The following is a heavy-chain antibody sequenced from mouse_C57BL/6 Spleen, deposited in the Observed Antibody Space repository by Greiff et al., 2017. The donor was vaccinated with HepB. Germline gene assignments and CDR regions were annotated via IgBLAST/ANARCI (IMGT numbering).Heavy chain of an antibody. Sequence: EVKLVESGGGLVKPGGSLKLSCAASGFTFSDYGMHWVRQAPEKGLEWVAYISSGSSTIYYADTVKGRFTISRDNAKNTLFLQMTSLRSEDTAMYYCARVPYGNYGGEAMDYWGQGTSVTVSS. V-gene: IGHV5-17*01. CDR3: ARVPYGNYGGEAMDY. CDR2: ISSGSSTI. J-gene: IGHJ4*01. CDR1: GFTFSDYG. D-gene: IGHD2-10*02.